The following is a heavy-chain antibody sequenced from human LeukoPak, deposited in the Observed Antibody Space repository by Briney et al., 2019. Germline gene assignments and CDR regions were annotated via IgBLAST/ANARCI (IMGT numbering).Heavy chain of an antibody. Sequence: VASVKVSCKTSGGTFSSHVISWVRQAPGQGLEWMGGIIPIFGTANYAQKFQGRVTITADKSTNKVYMELSSLRSDDTAIYFCARVNGYCRSISCFLDYWGQGTLVTVSS. V-gene: IGHV1-69*06. CDR3: ARVNGYCRSISCFLDY. J-gene: IGHJ4*02. CDR2: IIPIFGTA. D-gene: IGHD2-2*01. CDR1: GGTFSSHV.